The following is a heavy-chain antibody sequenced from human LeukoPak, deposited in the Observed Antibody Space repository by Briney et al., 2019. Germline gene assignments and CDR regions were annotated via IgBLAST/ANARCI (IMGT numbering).Heavy chain of an antibody. D-gene: IGHD3-3*01. CDR1: GYSISSGYY. V-gene: IGHV4-38-2*01. Sequence: PSETLSLTCAVSGYSISSGYYWGWIRQPPGKGLEWIGSIYHSGSTYYNPSLKSRVTISVDTSKNQFSLKPSSVTAADTAVYYCASTYYDFWSGSDYFAFDYWGQGTLVTVSS. J-gene: IGHJ4*02. CDR2: IYHSGST. CDR3: ASTYYDFWSGSDYFAFDY.